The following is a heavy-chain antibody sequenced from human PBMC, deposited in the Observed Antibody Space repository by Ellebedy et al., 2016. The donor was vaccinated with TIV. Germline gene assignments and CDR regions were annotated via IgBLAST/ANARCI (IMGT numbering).Heavy chain of an antibody. V-gene: IGHV3-7*01. CDR3: VRGQSSGVGAPY. J-gene: IGHJ4*02. D-gene: IGHD1-26*01. CDR1: GFSFSSYW. Sequence: GESLKISCVGSGFSFSSYWMSWVRQAPGKGLEWVANIKQGGSEKYYVDSVKGRFTISRDNAKNSLYLQMNSLGAEDTAVYYCVRGQSSGVGAPYWGQGTLVTVSS. CDR2: IKQGGSEK.